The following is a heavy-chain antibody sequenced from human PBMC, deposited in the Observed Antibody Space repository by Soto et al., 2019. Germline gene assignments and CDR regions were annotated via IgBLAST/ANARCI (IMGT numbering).Heavy chain of an antibody. V-gene: IGHV3-23*01. J-gene: IGHJ4*02. D-gene: IGHD6-6*01. Sequence: VQLLESGGGLVQPGESLRLSCAASGFTFSSYAMSWVRQAPGKGLEWGSVISGSDDSTYYADSVKGRFTISRDNSKNTLYLQMNSLRAEDTAVYYCAKRSSSSTFDYWGQGTLVTVSS. CDR1: GFTFSSYA. CDR2: ISGSDDST. CDR3: AKRSSSSTFDY.